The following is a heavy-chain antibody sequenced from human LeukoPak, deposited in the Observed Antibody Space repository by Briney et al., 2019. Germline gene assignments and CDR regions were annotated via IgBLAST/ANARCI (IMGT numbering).Heavy chain of an antibody. D-gene: IGHD3-22*01. CDR3: ARGGEANYYDTSGYYLYYY. CDR1: GGTFNNSA. V-gene: IGHV1-69*05. Sequence: SVKVSCKTSGGTFNNSAISWVRQAPGQGLEWMGRIIPIFGTTNYAQKFQGRVTITTDESTSTAYMALRSLRSEDTAVYYCARGGEANYYDTSGYYLYYYWGQGTLVTVSS. CDR2: IIPIFGTT. J-gene: IGHJ4*02.